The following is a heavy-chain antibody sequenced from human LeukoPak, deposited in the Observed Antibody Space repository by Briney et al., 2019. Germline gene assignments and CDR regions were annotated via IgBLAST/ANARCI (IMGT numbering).Heavy chain of an antibody. D-gene: IGHD6-13*01. CDR3: GGHSSSWNGLCDP. CDR2: IYHSGST. CDR1: GGSISSSNW. J-gene: IGHJ5*02. V-gene: IGHV4-4*02. Sequence: PSGTLSLTCAVSGGSISSSNWWSWVRQPPGKGLEWIGEIYHSGSTNYNPSLKSRVTISLDKSKNQFSLNPSSVTAAHTAVYYCGGHSSSWNGLCDPWGQGTLVTVSS.